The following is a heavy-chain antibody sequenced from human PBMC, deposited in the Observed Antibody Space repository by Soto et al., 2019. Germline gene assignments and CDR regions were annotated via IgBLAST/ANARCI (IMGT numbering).Heavy chain of an antibody. CDR2: INHSGST. CDR1: GGSFSGYY. Sequence: PSETLSLTCAVYGGSFSGYYWSWIRQPPGKGLEWIGEINHSGSTNYNPSLKSRVTISVDTSKNQFSLKLSSVTAADTAVYYCARGKAVVPAAMPKQQKMNWFDPWGQGTLVTVSS. D-gene: IGHD2-2*01. V-gene: IGHV4-34*01. CDR3: ARGKAVVPAAMPKQQKMNWFDP. J-gene: IGHJ5*02.